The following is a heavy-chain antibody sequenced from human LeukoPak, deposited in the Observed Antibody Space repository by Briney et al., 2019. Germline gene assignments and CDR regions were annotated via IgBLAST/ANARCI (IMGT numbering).Heavy chain of an antibody. V-gene: IGHV3-23*01. J-gene: IGHJ4*02. Sequence: GGSLRPSCAASGFTFSSYAMIWVRQAPGKGLEWVSGISGGGGSTYFADSVKGRFTISRDNSKNTLYLQMNSLRADDTALYYCAKGGYSYGYRYFDYWGQGTLVTVSS. CDR2: ISGGGGST. CDR1: GFTFSSYA. D-gene: IGHD5-18*01. CDR3: AKGGYSYGYRYFDY.